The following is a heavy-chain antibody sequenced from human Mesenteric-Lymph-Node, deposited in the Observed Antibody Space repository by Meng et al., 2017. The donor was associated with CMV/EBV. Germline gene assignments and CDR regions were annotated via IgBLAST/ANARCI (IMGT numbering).Heavy chain of an antibody. CDR2: ISSSSSYI. V-gene: IGHV3-21*01. CDR1: GFTFSSYS. J-gene: IGHJ6*02. Sequence: GVLKISCAASGFTFSSYSMNWVRQAPGKGLEWVSSISSSSSYIYYADSVKGRFTISRDNAKNSLYLQMNSLRAEDTAVYYCARESAAYYGMDVWGQGTTVTVSS. CDR3: ARESAAYYGMDV.